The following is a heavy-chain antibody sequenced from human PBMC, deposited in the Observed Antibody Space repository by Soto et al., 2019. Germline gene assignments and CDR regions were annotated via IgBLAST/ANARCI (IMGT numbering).Heavy chain of an antibody. CDR3: ARPWNSYYYGMDV. Sequence: GESLKISCKCSGYSFTSYWIGWVRQMPGKGLEWMGIIYPGDSDTRYSPSFQGQVTISADKSISTAYLQWSSLKASDTAMYYCARPWNSYYYGMDVWGQGTTVTVSS. V-gene: IGHV5-51*01. CDR2: IYPGDSDT. J-gene: IGHJ6*02. CDR1: GYSFTSYW. D-gene: IGHD1-1*01.